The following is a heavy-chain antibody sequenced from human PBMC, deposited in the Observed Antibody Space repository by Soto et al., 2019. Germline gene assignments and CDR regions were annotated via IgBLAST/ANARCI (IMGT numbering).Heavy chain of an antibody. Sequence: PSETLSLTCTVSGGSISSYYWSWIRQPPGKGLEWIGYIYYSGSTNYNPSLKSRVTMSVDTSKNQFSLKLSSVTAADTAVYYCARSYYDFWSGYYRENNWFDPWGQGTLVTVSS. D-gene: IGHD3-3*01. J-gene: IGHJ5*02. CDR2: IYYSGST. CDR3: ARSYYDFWSGYYRENNWFDP. CDR1: GGSISSYY. V-gene: IGHV4-59*01.